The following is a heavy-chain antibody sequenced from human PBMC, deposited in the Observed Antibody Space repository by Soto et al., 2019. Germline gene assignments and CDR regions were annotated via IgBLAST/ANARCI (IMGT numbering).Heavy chain of an antibody. Sequence: PSETLSRTCAVYGGSFSGYYWSWIRQPPGKGLEWIGEINHSGSTNYNPSLKSRVTISVDTSKNQFSLKLSSVTAADTAVYYCARGLGGVTRTRVAWFDPWGKETLVTVP. D-gene: IGHD3-3*01. V-gene: IGHV4-34*01. CDR2: INHSGST. CDR1: GGSFSGYY. CDR3: ARGLGGVTRTRVAWFDP. J-gene: IGHJ5*02.